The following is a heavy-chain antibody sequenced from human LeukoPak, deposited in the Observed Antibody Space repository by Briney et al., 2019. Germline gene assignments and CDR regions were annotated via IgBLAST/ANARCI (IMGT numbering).Heavy chain of an antibody. CDR2: IYYSGST. Sequence: SETLSLTCTVSGGSISSYYWSWIRQPPGKGLEWIGYIYYSGSTNHNPSLKSRVTISVDTSKNQFSLKLSSVTAADTAVYYCAAHIVVVPAAMDGGYYYYMDVWGKGTTVTVSS. CDR1: GGSISSYY. D-gene: IGHD2-2*01. J-gene: IGHJ6*03. V-gene: IGHV4-59*01. CDR3: AAHIVVVPAAMDGGYYYYMDV.